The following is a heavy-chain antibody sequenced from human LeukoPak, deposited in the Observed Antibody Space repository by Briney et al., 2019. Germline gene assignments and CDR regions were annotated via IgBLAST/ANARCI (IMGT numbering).Heavy chain of an antibody. CDR3: ARADRLHGGPYLIGP. Sequence: GASVKVSCKTSEYSFTDYYMHWVRQAPGQGLEWMGWINPYSGGTSSAQKFQGRVTMTRDTSISTVYMQVSWLTSDDTAIYYCARADRLHGGPYLIGPWGQGTLVTVSS. V-gene: IGHV1-2*02. CDR2: INPYSGGT. J-gene: IGHJ5*02. D-gene: IGHD3-16*01. CDR1: EYSFTDYY.